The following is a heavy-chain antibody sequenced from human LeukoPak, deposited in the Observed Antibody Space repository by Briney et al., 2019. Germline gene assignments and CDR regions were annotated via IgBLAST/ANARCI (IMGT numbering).Heavy chain of an antibody. Sequence: SQTLSLTCAISGDSVSSNSAAWNWIRQSPSRGLEWLGRTYYRSKWYNDYAVSVKSRITINPDTSKNQFSLKLSSVTAADTAVYYCASNLAHYYGSGNPFDYWGQGTLVTVSS. V-gene: IGHV6-1*01. J-gene: IGHJ4*02. CDR3: ASNLAHYYGSGNPFDY. CDR2: TYYRSKWYN. CDR1: GDSVSSNSAA. D-gene: IGHD3-10*01.